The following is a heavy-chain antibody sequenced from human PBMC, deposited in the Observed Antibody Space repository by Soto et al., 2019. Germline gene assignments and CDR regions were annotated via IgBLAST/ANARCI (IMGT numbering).Heavy chain of an antibody. CDR1: GGSISSYY. D-gene: IGHD3-10*01. Sequence: SETLSLTCTVSGGSISSYYWTWIRQPSGKGLEWIGRIYTSGSTNYNPSLKSRVTLSVDTSKNQFSLKLISVTAADTAVYYCARDLKFGQADEWGQGSPVTVSS. J-gene: IGHJ4*02. CDR2: IYTSGST. CDR3: ARDLKFGQADE. V-gene: IGHV4-4*07.